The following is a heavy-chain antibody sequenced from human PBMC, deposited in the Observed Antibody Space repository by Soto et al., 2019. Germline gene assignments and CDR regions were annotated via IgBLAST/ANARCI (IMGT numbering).Heavy chain of an antibody. CDR1: GYTFTGHY. Sequence: QVPLVQSGAEVKKPGASVKVSCKASGYTFTGHYIHWVRQAPEQGPEWMGEIGPESGATRYAQKFQGRVTMTLDMSITTVYMELNNLSPDDTAVYYCGRGRSGQIVVFYWGQGTPVTVSS. CDR2: IGPESGAT. V-gene: IGHV1-2*02. J-gene: IGHJ4*02. D-gene: IGHD1-26*01. CDR3: GRGRSGQIVVFY.